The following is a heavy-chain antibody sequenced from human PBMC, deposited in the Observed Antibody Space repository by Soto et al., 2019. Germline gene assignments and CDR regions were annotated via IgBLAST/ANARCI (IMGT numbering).Heavy chain of an antibody. CDR3: ARDWALDF. CDR1: GYTFNAYS. J-gene: IGHJ4*02. Sequence: QVQLVQSGSEVKRPGTSVKLSCKAAGYTFNAYSMHWVRKAPGQGLEWMGMINPSGDTTTYAQNFQGRVTMTRDTSTTTVYMELSGLRSEDTAVYYCARDWALDFWGQGTLVTVSS. V-gene: IGHV1-46*02. D-gene: IGHD7-27*01. CDR2: INPSGDTT.